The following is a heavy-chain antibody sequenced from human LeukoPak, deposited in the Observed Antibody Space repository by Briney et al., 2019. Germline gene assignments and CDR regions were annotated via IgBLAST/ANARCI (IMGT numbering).Heavy chain of an antibody. CDR2: IYTSGST. CDR3: ARLVAKQLAGRLSYYYYYMDV. V-gene: IGHV4-4*09. Sequence: SETPSLTCTVSGGSISSYYWSWIRQPPGKGLEWIGYIYTSGSTNYNPSLKSRVTISVDTSKNQFSLKLSSVTAADTAVYYCARLVAKQLAGRLSYYYYYMDVWGKGTTVTVSS. J-gene: IGHJ6*03. CDR1: GGSISSYY. D-gene: IGHD6-6*01.